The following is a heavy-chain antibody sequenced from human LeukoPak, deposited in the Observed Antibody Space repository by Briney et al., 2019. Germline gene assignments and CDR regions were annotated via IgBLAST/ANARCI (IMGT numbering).Heavy chain of an antibody. V-gene: IGHV1-18*01. J-gene: IGHJ4*02. CDR1: GYTFTSYG. CDR3: ARDRTHYYDSSGYYSRWEY. D-gene: IGHD3-22*01. Sequence: ASVKVSCKASGYTFTSYGISWVRQAPGQGLEWMGWISVYNGNTNYAQKLQGRVTMTRDTSTSTVYMELSSLRSEDTAMYYCARDRTHYYDSSGYYSRWEYWGQGTLVTVSS. CDR2: ISVYNGNT.